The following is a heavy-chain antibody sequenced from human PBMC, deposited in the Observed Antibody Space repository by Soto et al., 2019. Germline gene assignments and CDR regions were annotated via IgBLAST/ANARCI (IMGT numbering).Heavy chain of an antibody. J-gene: IGHJ5*02. V-gene: IGHV2-5*01. D-gene: IGHD6-13*01. CDR2: IFWNDDE. CDR1: GFSLSTSEVG. CDR3: AHSRVFDRFDP. Sequence: QITLKESGPTLVKPTQTLTLTCTFSGFSLSTSEVGVGWIRQPPGKALEWLALIFWNDDERYNPSLKSRLTITKDISKNQVVLTMTNMDPVDTATYYCAHSRVFDRFDPWGQGTLVTVSS.